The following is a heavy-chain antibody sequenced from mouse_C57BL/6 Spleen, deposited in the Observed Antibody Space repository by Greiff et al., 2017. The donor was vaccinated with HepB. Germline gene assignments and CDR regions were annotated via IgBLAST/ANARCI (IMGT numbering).Heavy chain of an antibody. Sequence: VKLVESGPGLVAPSQSLSITCTVSGFSLTSYGVDWVRQSPGKGLEWLGVIWGVGSTNYNSALKSRLSISKDNSKSQVFLKMNSLQTDDTAMYYCASGYGNYVFAYWGQGTLVTVSA. V-gene: IGHV2-6*01. CDR2: IWGVGST. CDR1: GFSLTSYG. CDR3: ASGYGNYVFAY. J-gene: IGHJ3*01. D-gene: IGHD2-10*02.